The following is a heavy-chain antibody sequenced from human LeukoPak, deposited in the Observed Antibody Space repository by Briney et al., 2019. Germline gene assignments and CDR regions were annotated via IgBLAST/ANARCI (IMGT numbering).Heavy chain of an antibody. CDR1: GYTFTGYY. J-gene: IGHJ6*03. V-gene: IGHV1-2*02. D-gene: IGHD2-15*01. Sequence: ASVKVSCKASGYTFTGYYIHWVRQAPGQGLEWMGWINPNSGGTNYAQKFQGRVTMTRDTSISTAYMDLSRLRSDDTAVYYCARGAVVVAATEDYYYYYYMDVWGKGTTVTISS. CDR3: ARGAVVVAATEDYYYYYYMDV. CDR2: INPNSGGT.